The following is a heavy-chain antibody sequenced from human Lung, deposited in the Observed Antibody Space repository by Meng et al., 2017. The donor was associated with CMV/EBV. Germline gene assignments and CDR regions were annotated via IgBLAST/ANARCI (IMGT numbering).Heavy chain of an antibody. CDR1: GGSTSSGGYY. J-gene: IGHJ6*02. CDR3: ARDRSHSYYYYGMDV. CDR2: IYYSGST. V-gene: IGHV4-31*03. Sequence: SXTXSLXCTVSGGSTSSGGYYWSWIRQHPGKGLEWIGYIYYSGSTYYNPSLKSRVTISVDTSKNQFSLKLSSVTAADTAVYYCARDRSHSYYYYGMDVWGQGTTVTVSS.